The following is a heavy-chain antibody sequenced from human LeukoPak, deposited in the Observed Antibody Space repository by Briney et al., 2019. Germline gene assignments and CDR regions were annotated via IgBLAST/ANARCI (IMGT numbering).Heavy chain of an antibody. D-gene: IGHD5-18*01. CDR3: ARDLSGVTGYTYGRGIDY. J-gene: IGHJ4*02. CDR1: GFAFSSYW. Sequence: GGSLRLSCAASGFAFSSYWMSWVRQAPGKGLEWVANIKKDGSEKYYVDSVKGRFTISRDNAKTSRYLQMNSLRAEDTAVYYCARDLSGVTGYTYGRGIDYWGQGTLVNVSS. CDR2: IKKDGSEK. V-gene: IGHV3-7*01.